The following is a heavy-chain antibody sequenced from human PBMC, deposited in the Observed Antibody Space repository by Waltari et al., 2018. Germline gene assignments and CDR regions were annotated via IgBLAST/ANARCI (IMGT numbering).Heavy chain of an antibody. CDR3: ARVRAIAAGTASYYYALDV. J-gene: IGHJ6*02. CDR1: VGSINNYY. V-gene: IGHV4-4*07. D-gene: IGHD6-13*01. Sequence: QVQLQESGPGLVKPSETLSLTCTLSVGSINNYYWTWIRQPAGKGLEWIGRIYSSGSTTTYNPSLKSRVSMSLDASKNQFFLRLTSVTAADTAVYFCARVRAIAAGTASYYYALDVWGQGTTVTVSS. CDR2: IYSSGST.